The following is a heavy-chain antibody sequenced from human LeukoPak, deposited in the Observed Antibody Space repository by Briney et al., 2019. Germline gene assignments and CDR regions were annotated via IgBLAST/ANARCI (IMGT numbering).Heavy chain of an antibody. CDR3: ARHVRFEGVDY. CDR1: GFIFTSYW. J-gene: IGHJ4*02. CDR2: IKQDGSEK. D-gene: IGHD3-3*01. V-gene: IGHV3-7*01. Sequence: PGGSLRLSCAASGFIFTSYWRSWLRQAPGKGLEWVANIKQDGSEKYYVDSVKGRFTLSRDNAKNSLFLQMSSLRAEDTAVYYCARHVRFEGVDYWGQGALVTVSS.